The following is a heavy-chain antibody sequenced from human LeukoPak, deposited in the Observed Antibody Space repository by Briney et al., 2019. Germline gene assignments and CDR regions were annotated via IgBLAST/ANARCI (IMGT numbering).Heavy chain of an antibody. J-gene: IGHJ4*02. CDR1: EYTFTSYD. V-gene: IGHV1-8*01. CDR3: ARVATPDHYHDSSRVSDY. Sequence: ASVKVSCKASEYTFTSYDINWVRQATGQGLEWMGWMNPNSGNTGYAQKFQGRVTRTRNTSISTAYMELSSLRSEDTAVYYCARVATPDHYHDSSRVSDYWGQGTLVTVSS. CDR2: MNPNSGNT. D-gene: IGHD3-22*01.